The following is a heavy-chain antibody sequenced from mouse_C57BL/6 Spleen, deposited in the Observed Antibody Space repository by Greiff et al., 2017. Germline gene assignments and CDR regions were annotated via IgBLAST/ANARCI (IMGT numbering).Heavy chain of an antibody. Sequence: EVKLMESGPGLVKPSQSLSLTCSVTGYSITSGYYWNWIRQFPGNKLEWMGDISYDGSNNYNPSLKNRISNTRDTSKNQFFLKLNSVTTEDTATYCCARGSSLAWFAYWGQGTLVTVSA. CDR2: ISYDGSN. CDR1: GYSITSGYY. V-gene: IGHV3-6*01. J-gene: IGHJ3*01. D-gene: IGHD1-1*01. CDR3: ARGSSLAWFAY.